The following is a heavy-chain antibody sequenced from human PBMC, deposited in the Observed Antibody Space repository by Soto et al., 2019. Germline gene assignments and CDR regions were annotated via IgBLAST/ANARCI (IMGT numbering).Heavy chain of an antibody. V-gene: IGHV1-18*01. CDR1: GYTFPSYG. CDR2: ISAYNGNT. J-gene: IGHJ4*02. CDR3: ARTPAGGSSTL. Sequence: QVQLVQSGAEMKKTGASVKVSCTASGYTFPSYGIRWVRQAPGQGLEWMGWISAYNGNTHFAQKFQGRVTMTTDTSTTTAYMELRSLRSDDTAVYYCARTPAGGSSTLWGQGTLVTVSS. D-gene: IGHD1-26*01.